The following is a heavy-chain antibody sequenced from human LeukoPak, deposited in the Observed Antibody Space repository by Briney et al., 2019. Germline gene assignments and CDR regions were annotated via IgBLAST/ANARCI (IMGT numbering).Heavy chain of an antibody. CDR3: ARDRGYSYGFGYFDY. V-gene: IGHV4-4*07. CDR2: IYTSGST. D-gene: IGHD5-18*01. CDR1: GGSISSYY. J-gene: IGHJ4*02. Sequence: PSETLSLTCTVSGGSISSYYWSWIRQPAGKGLDWIGRIYTSGSTNYNPSLKSRVTMSVDTSRNQFSLKLSSATAADTAVYYCARDRGYSYGFGYFDYWGQGALVTVST.